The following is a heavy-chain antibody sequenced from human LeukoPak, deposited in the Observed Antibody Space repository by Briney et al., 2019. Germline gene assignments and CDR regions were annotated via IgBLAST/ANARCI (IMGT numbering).Heavy chain of an antibody. Sequence: ASVKVSCKASGYSFTSYYMHWVRQAPGQGLEWMGLINPSGSSTTYAQKFQGRVTMTRDMSTSTDYMELTSLTSDDTAVYYCARDNSLGDTAWWFDPWGQGTLVIVSS. CDR3: ARDNSLGDTAWWFDP. V-gene: IGHV1-46*01. D-gene: IGHD1-26*01. J-gene: IGHJ5*02. CDR1: GYSFTSYY. CDR2: INPSGSST.